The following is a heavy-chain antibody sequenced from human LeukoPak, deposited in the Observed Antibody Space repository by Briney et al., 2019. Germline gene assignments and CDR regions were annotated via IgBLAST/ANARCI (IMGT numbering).Heavy chain of an antibody. Sequence: SETLSLTCAVYGGSFSGYYWSWIRQPPGKGLEWIGEINHSGCTNYNPSLKSRVTISVDTSENQFSLKLSSVTAADTAVYYCATTTAMAPFDYWGQGTLVTVSS. CDR2: INHSGCT. J-gene: IGHJ4*02. V-gene: IGHV4-34*01. CDR3: ATTTAMAPFDY. CDR1: GGSFSGYY. D-gene: IGHD5-18*01.